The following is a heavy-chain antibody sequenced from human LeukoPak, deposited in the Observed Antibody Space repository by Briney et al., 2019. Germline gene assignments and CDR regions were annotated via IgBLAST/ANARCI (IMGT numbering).Heavy chain of an antibody. CDR1: GFTFNTYW. CDR2: INSDGSST. CDR3: TRGRYYCDS. J-gene: IGHJ4*02. Sequence: PGGSLRLSCAASGFTFNTYWMHWVCQAPGKGLVWVSRINSDGSSTVNADSVKGRFTISRDNAKNTLFLQMSGLRVEDTAVYYCTRGRYYCDSWGQGTLVIVSS. V-gene: IGHV3-74*01.